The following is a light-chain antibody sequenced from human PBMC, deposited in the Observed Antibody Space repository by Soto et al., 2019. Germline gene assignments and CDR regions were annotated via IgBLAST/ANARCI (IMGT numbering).Light chain of an antibody. J-gene: IGKJ5*01. V-gene: IGKV3-11*01. CDR2: EAS. CDR1: QSVSRY. CDR3: QHRSNWPA. Sequence: EIVLTQSPATLSLSPGERATLSCRASQSVSRYLAWYQQKPGQAPRLLIYEASNRATGIPARFSGSGSGTDFTLTISSLEPEDFAVYYCQHRSNWPAFGQGTRLEIK.